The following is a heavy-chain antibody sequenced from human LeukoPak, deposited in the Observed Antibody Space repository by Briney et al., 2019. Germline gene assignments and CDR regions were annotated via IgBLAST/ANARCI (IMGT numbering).Heavy chain of an antibody. Sequence: SETLSLTCTVSGGSISSSSYYWGWVRQPPGKGLEWIASIYYSGNTYYNPSLKSRVTISVDTSKNQFSLKLSSVTAADTAVYYCARRLPMVSSPIDIWGQGTMVTVSS. CDR2: IYYSGNT. D-gene: IGHD4/OR15-4a*01. CDR1: GGSISSSSYY. V-gene: IGHV4-39*01. J-gene: IGHJ3*02. CDR3: ARRLPMVSSPIDI.